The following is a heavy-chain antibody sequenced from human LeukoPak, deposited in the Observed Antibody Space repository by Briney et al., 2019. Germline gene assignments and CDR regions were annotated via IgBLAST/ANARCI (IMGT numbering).Heavy chain of an antibody. CDR2: LNLDGSDK. V-gene: IGHV3-7*03. D-gene: IGHD6-19*01. CDR1: GFTFSESW. J-gene: IGHJ4*02. Sequence: GGSLRLSCVVSGFTFSESWMSWVRQAPGKGLGWVASLNLDGSDKYYVDSVKGRFTISRDNSKNTLSLQMNSLRVEDTAVYYCAKDLKRIAVAGSGDYWGQGTLVTVSS. CDR3: AKDLKRIAVAGSGDY.